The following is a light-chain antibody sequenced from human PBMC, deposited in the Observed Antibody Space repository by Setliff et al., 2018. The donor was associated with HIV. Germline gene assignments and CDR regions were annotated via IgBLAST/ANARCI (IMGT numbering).Light chain of an antibody. J-gene: IGLJ1*01. V-gene: IGLV2-23*02. Sequence: ALAQPASVSGSPGQSITISCTGTSSDVGSYDLVSWYQQHPGKAPKVMIYEVSKRPSGVSNRFSGSKSGNTASLTISGLQAEDEADYYCCSYTGTSTFVFGIGTKVTV. CDR3: CSYTGTSTFV. CDR1: SSDVGSYDL. CDR2: EVS.